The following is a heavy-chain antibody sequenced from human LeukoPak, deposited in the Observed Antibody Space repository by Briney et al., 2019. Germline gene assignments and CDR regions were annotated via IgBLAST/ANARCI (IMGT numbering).Heavy chain of an antibody. J-gene: IGHJ4*02. D-gene: IGHD6-13*01. CDR2: IYPGDSQT. Sequence: GESLKISCKASEYNFANYWIGWVRQMPGRGLEWMGLIYPGDSQTRFSPSFQGQVTLSADKSITTAYLRWNSLKASDTALYYCARLISTAGLSYFDLWGQGSLVIVSS. V-gene: IGHV5-51*01. CDR1: EYNFANYW. CDR3: ARLISTAGLSYFDL.